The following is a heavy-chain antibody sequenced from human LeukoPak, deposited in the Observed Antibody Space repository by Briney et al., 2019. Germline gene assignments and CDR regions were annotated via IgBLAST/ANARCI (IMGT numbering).Heavy chain of an antibody. CDR2: IYTSGST. V-gene: IGHV4-4*07. CDR3: ARNRRVFIAAAGTGDWENPLDY. D-gene: IGHD6-13*01. J-gene: IGHJ4*02. CDR1: GGSISSYY. Sequence: PSETLSLTCTVSGGSISSYYGSWIRQPAGKGLEWIGRIYTSGSTNYNPSLKRRVTMSVDTSKNQFSLKLSSVTAADTAVYYCARNRRVFIAAAGTGDWENPLDYGAQEPLVT.